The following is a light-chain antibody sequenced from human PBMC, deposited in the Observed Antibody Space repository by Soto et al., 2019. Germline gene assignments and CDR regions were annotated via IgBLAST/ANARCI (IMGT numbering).Light chain of an antibody. V-gene: IGKV1-9*01. J-gene: IGKJ3*01. CDR2: GTF. CDR1: QDIKTY. CDR3: QHLNNYPPCT. Sequence: IQLTQSPSSLSASVGDRVSITCRASQDIKTYLAWYQQKQGKAPKLLISGTFTLQSGVPSRFNGSGSGKEFTLTIRRLQPQDFGPYDCQHLNNYPPCTFGSETKVD.